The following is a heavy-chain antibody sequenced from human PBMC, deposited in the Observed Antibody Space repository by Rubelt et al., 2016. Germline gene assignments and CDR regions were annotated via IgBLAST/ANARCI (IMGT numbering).Heavy chain of an antibody. CDR3: ARLRGSPQGAAFDI. CDR1: GYSFTTYW. J-gene: IGHJ3*02. D-gene: IGHD1-26*01. CDR2: IYPGDSDT. Sequence: EVQLVQSGAEVKKPGESLKISCKGSGYSFTTYWIGWVRQMPGKGLECMGIIYPGDSDTRYSPPSQGQVTISADTSVSTAYLQWSSLKASDTAMYYCARLRGSPQGAAFDIWGQGTMVTVSS. V-gene: IGHV5-51*01.